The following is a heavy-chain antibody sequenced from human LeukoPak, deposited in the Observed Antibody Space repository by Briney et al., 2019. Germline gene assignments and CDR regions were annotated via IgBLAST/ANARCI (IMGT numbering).Heavy chain of an antibody. CDR1: GGSFSGYY. CDR2: INHTGST. J-gene: IGHJ3*02. Sequence: SETLSLTCAVYGGSFSGYYWSWIRQPPGKGLEWIGEINHTGSTNYNTSLKSRVTLSVDTSKNQFSLKLSSVTAADTAVYYCARDSLAFDIWGQGTMVTVSS. V-gene: IGHV4-34*01. CDR3: ARDSLAFDI. D-gene: IGHD2-21*01.